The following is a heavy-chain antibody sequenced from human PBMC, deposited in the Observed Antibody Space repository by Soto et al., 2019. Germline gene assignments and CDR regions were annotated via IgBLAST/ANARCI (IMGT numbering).Heavy chain of an antibody. CDR2: IYPGDSDT. CDR1: GYTFTTYW. Sequence: GESLKISCKGSGYTFTTYWIGWVRQMPGKGLEWMGIIYPGDSDTRYSPSFQGQVTISADKYISTAYLQWSSLKASDTAMYYWARSLYSSSSRSHFDYWGQGIQVTVSS. D-gene: IGHD6-6*01. V-gene: IGHV5-51*01. CDR3: ARSLYSSSSRSHFDY. J-gene: IGHJ4*02.